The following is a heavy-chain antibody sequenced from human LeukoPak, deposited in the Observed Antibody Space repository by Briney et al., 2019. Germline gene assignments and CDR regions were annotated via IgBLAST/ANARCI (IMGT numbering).Heavy chain of an antibody. J-gene: IGHJ4*02. CDR3: ARYIPARNGYFEY. CDR2: MNQDGSEK. Sequence: HPGGSLRPSCAASGFTFSNYWMSWVRQAPGRGLEWVANMNQDGSEKYYVDSVKGRSTISRDNAKNSLYLQMNSLRDEDTAVYYCARYIPARNGYFEYWGQGTLVTVSS. CDR1: GFTFSNYW. V-gene: IGHV3-7*05. D-gene: IGHD2-21*01.